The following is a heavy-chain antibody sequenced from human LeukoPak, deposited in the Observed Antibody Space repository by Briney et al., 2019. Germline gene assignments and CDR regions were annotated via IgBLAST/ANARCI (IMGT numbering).Heavy chain of an antibody. D-gene: IGHD3-10*01. V-gene: IGHV4-59*01. Sequence: NPSETLSLTCTVSGGSISDYYWSWIRQPPGKGLEWIDYIDYSGSTNYNPSLKSRVTISVDTSKNQFSQKLSSVTAADTAVYYCARLHGGGYGTMVLDHWGQGTLVTVSS. CDR3: ARLHGGGYGTMVLDH. J-gene: IGHJ4*02. CDR1: GGSISDYY. CDR2: IDYSGST.